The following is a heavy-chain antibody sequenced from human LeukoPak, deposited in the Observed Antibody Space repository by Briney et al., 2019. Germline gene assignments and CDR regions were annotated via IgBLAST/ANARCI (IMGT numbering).Heavy chain of an antibody. J-gene: IGHJ4*02. CDR3: ASSHYFDSSGYNL. D-gene: IGHD3-22*01. V-gene: IGHV5-51*01. CDR1: GYSFTSYW. Sequence: GESLKISCKGSGYSFTSYWIGWVRQLPGKGLEWMGLIYPGDSDTRYSPSFQGQVTISVDNSISTAYLQWSSLKASDTAMYYCASSHYFDSSGYNLWGQGTLVTVSS. CDR2: IYPGDSDT.